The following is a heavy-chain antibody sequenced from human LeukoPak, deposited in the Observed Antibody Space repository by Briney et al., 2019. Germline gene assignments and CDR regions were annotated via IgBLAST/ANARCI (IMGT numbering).Heavy chain of an antibody. Sequence: SETLSLTRTVSGGPISSRGYCWAWIRQPPGKGLEWIGSIYYSGSTYYNPSLKSRVTISVDTSKNQFSLKLSSVTAADTAVYYCARLTFGVVFLDYWGQGTLVTVSS. CDR3: ARLTFGVVFLDY. J-gene: IGHJ4*02. CDR1: GGPISSRGYC. D-gene: IGHD3-3*01. CDR2: IYYSGST. V-gene: IGHV4-39*01.